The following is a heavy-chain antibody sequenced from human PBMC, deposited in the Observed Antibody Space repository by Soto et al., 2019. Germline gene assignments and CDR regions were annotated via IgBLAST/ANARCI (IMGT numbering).Heavy chain of an antibody. CDR1: GFSLSTSGVG. CDR2: LYWDDDK. V-gene: IGHV2-5*02. J-gene: IGHJ5*02. CDR3: AFRQEYRGSWVSGWFDP. D-gene: IGHD6-13*01. Sequence: QITLKESGPPVVKPTQTLTLTCTFSGFSLSTSGVGVGWIRQPPGKALEWRALLYWDDDKRYRPSLKTRLTINKDPPRNQVVLTMTNMDPVDTATYYCAFRQEYRGSWVSGWFDPWGQGTLVTVSS.